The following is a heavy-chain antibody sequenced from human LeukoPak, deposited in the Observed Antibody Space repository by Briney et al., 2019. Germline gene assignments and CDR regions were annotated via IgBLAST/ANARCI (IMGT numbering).Heavy chain of an antibody. D-gene: IGHD3-10*01. CDR2: ISYDGSNK. J-gene: IGHJ4*02. CDR3: AREDSGSYYKLDY. CDR1: GFTFSSYG. Sequence: PGRSLRLSCAASGFTFSSYGMHWVRQAPGKGLEWVAVISYDGSNKYYADSVEGRFTISRETSKNTLYLQMNSLRVEDTAVYHCAREDSGSYYKLDYWGQGTLVTVSS. V-gene: IGHV3-30*03.